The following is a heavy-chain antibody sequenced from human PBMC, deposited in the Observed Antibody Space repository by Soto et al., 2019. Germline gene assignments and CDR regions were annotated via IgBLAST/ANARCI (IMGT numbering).Heavy chain of an antibody. V-gene: IGHV3-20*04. CDR3: ARHRKEYYYDSSGYYYYNWFDP. D-gene: IGHD3-22*01. J-gene: IGHJ5*02. CDR1: GFTFDDYG. CDR2: INWNGGST. Sequence: PGGSRRLSCAASGFTFDDYGMSWVRQAPGKGLEWVSGINWNGGSTGYADSVKGRFTISRDNAKNSLYLQMNSLRAEDTALYYCARHRKEYYYDSSGYYYYNWFDPWGQGT.